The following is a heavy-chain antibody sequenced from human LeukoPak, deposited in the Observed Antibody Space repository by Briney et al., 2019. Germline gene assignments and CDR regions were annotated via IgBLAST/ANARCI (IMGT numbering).Heavy chain of an antibody. V-gene: IGHV3-30*02. CDR2: IRYDGSNK. D-gene: IGHD1-1*01. J-gene: IGHJ4*02. CDR1: GFTFSSYG. CDR3: AKDRYSVFDY. Sequence: GGSLRLSCAASGFTFSSYGMHWVRQAPGKGLGWVAFIRYDGSNKYYADSVKGRFTISRDNSKNTLYLQMNSLRAEDTAVYYCAKDRYSVFDYWGQRTLVTVSS.